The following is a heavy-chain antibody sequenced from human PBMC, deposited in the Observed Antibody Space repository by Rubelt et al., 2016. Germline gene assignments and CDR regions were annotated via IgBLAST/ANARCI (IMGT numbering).Heavy chain of an antibody. D-gene: IGHD5-24*01. J-gene: IGHJ4*02. V-gene: IGHV4-39*01. CDR1: GGSISSSSYY. Sequence: QLQLQASGPGLVKPSETLSLTCTVSGGSISSSSYYWGWIRQPPGKGLEWIGSFYYCGGPYYNPSLKCRVTISVDPAKNQFSLKLSSVTAADTAVYYCAGLRRDGYNYPDLDYWGQGTLVTVSS. CDR3: AGLRRDGYNYPDLDY. CDR2: FYYCGGP.